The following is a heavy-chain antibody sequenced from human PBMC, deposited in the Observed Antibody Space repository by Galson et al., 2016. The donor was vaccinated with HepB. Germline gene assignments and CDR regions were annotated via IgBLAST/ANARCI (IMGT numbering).Heavy chain of an antibody. CDR2: IYPGDSDT. V-gene: IGHV5-51*01. CDR1: GYSFSTYW. D-gene: IGHD4-23*01. J-gene: IGHJ2*01. Sequence: QSGAEVKQPGEFLKISCKSSGYSFSTYWIGWVRQMPGKGLEWMGIIYPGDSDTRYNPSFQGQVTISGDKSISTAYLQWSSLKASDTAMYYCARGHEYGGNSVWYFDLWGRGTLVTVSS. CDR3: ARGHEYGGNSVWYFDL.